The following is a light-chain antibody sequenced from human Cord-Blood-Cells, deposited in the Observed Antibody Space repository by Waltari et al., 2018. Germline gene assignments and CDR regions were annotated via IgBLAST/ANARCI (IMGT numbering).Light chain of an antibody. J-gene: IGKJ2*01. CDR3: QQDNSWPFT. CDR1: QGISSW. V-gene: IGKV1-12*01. CDR2: AAS. Sequence: DIDMAQSPSSVSASVGDRVTTTCRARQGISSWLAWYQQKPGQAPKLLIYAASSRESGVPARFSGSGSGTEFTLTISSLQPEDFAAYYCQQDNSWPFTFGRGTKVEIK.